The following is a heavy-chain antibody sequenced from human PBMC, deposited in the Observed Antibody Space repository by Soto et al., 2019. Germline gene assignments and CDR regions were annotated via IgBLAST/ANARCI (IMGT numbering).Heavy chain of an antibody. Sequence: QITLKESGPTLVKPTQTLTLTCTFSGFSLSTSGVGVGWIRQPPGKALEWLALIYWDDDKRYSPSLKSRLTITKDTSHNQVVLTMTNMDPVDTATYDGAHRPLGFWVLYLDPWCQGTLVTVSS. CDR3: AHRPLGFWVLYLDP. J-gene: IGHJ5*02. D-gene: IGHD3-10*01. V-gene: IGHV2-5*02. CDR1: GFSLSTSGVG. CDR2: IYWDDDK.